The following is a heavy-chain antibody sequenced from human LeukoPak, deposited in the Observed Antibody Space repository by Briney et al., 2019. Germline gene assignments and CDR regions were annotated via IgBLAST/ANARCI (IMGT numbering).Heavy chain of an antibody. CDR3: AKDQLGGIGVAGTKDDY. Sequence: GGSLRLSCAASGFTFSSYAMSWVRQAPGKGLEWVSAISGSGGSTYYADSVKGRFTIPRDNSKNTLYLQMNSLRAEDTAVYYCAKDQLGGIGVAGTKDDYWGQGTLVTVSS. CDR1: GFTFSSYA. D-gene: IGHD6-19*01. J-gene: IGHJ4*02. CDR2: ISGSGGST. V-gene: IGHV3-23*01.